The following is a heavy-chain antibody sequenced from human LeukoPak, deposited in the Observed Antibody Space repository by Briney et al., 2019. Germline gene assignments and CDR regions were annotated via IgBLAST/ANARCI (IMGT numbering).Heavy chain of an antibody. J-gene: IGHJ6*03. Sequence: SETLSLTCAVYGGSFSGYYWSWIRQPPGKGLEWIGEINHSGSTNYNPSLKSRVTISVDTSKNQFSLKLSSVTAADTAVYYCARGAVLWFRPKLYYYYMDVWGKGTTVTVSS. V-gene: IGHV4-34*01. CDR1: GGSFSGYY. CDR3: ARGAVLWFRPKLYYYYMDV. CDR2: INHSGST. D-gene: IGHD3-10*01.